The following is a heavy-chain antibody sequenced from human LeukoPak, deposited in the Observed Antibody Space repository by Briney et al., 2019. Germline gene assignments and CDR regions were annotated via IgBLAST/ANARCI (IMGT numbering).Heavy chain of an antibody. CDR3: AREDAAIDYYYYYGMDV. J-gene: IGHJ6*02. Sequence: GGSLRLSCAASGFTFSSYWMHWVRQAPGKGLVWVSRINSDGSSTSYADSVKGRFTISRDNAKNTLYLQMNSLRAEDTAVYYCAREDAAIDYYYYYGMDVWGQGTTVTVS. CDR1: GFTFSSYW. D-gene: IGHD5-18*01. CDR2: INSDGSST. V-gene: IGHV3-74*01.